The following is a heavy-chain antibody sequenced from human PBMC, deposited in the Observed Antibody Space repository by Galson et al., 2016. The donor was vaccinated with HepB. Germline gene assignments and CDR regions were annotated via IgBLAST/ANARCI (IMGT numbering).Heavy chain of an antibody. V-gene: IGHV3-9*01. CDR2: ISWNSGRI. CDR1: GFTFNDYA. Sequence: SLRLSCATSGFTFNDYAMHWVRQAPGKGLEWVSGISWNSGRIDYADSVKGRFTVSRDNAKNSLYLQINSLRAEDTALYHCAKATSGSAYGSRYFQHWGQGTLVTVSS. CDR3: AKATSGSAYGSRYFQH. D-gene: IGHD3-10*01. J-gene: IGHJ1*01.